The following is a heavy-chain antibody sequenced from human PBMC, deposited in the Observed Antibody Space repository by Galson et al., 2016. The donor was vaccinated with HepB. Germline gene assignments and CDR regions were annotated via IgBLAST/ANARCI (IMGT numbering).Heavy chain of an antibody. CDR3: PRGRMVQGVSYGMDV. Sequence: PALVKPTQTLTLTCTFSGVSVSAPGMCVSWIRQPPGKALEWPAVIKWADDKYYSTPLQTRLTISKDNSNNQVVLRMTNMDPVDTATYYCPRGRMVQGVSYGMDVWGQGSTVTVSS. V-gene: IGHV2-70*01. J-gene: IGHJ6*02. D-gene: IGHD3-10*01. CDR2: IKWADDK. CDR1: GVSVSAPGMC.